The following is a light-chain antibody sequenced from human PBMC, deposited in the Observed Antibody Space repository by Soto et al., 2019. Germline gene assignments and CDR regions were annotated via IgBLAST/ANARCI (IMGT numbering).Light chain of an antibody. CDR3: QQYNSYSRT. V-gene: IGKV1-5*03. J-gene: IGKJ1*01. CDR2: KAS. Sequence: DIQMTQSPSTLSASVGDRVTITCRANQSISTWLAWYQQEPGKAPKLLIYKASHLDSGVPSRFSGSGSGTEFTLTISSLQPDDFATYYCQQYNSYSRTFGQGTMVEIK. CDR1: QSISTW.